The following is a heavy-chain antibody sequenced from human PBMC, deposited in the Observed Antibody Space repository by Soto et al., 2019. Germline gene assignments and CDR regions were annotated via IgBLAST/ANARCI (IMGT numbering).Heavy chain of an antibody. V-gene: IGHV3-7*04. Sequence: GGSLRLGCAACGVTVSTYWMTGVRQAPGKGLEWVANIKPDGSEKWYVGSVKGRFTISRDNAKNSLYLQMNNLRTEDTAVYYCARGDYFDSSGPFSDAFAVWGQGTMVTVSS. D-gene: IGHD3-22*01. J-gene: IGHJ3*01. CDR3: ARGDYFDSSGPFSDAFAV. CDR1: GVTVSTYW. CDR2: IKPDGSEK.